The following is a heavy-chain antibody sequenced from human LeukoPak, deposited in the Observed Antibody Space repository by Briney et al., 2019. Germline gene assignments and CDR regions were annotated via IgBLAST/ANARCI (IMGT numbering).Heavy chain of an antibody. CDR2: ISSSSSTI. CDR1: GFTFSTYS. D-gene: IGHD3-16*01. V-gene: IGHV3-48*01. CDR3: AKVTGGDMITYGGLDY. Sequence: GGSLRLSCAASGFTFSTYSMNWVRQAPGKGLEWVSYISSSSSTIYYADSVQGRFTISRDDSKNTLYLQVNSLRAEDTAIYYCAKVTGGDMITYGGLDYWGQGTLVTVSS. J-gene: IGHJ4*02.